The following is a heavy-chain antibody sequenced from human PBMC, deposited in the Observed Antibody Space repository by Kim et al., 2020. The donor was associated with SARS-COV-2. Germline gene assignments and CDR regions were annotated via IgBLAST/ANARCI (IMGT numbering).Heavy chain of an antibody. Sequence: GGSLRLSCVASGFTFSSYWMPWVRQAPGKGLVWVSRVNSDGSSTNYADSVKGRFTISRDNARNTLYLQMNSLRAEDTAVYYCASLSTWYVWYEFDYWGQG. CDR1: GFTFSSYW. D-gene: IGHD3-16*01. V-gene: IGHV3-74*01. CDR3: ASLSTWYVWYEFDY. J-gene: IGHJ4*02. CDR2: VNSDGSST.